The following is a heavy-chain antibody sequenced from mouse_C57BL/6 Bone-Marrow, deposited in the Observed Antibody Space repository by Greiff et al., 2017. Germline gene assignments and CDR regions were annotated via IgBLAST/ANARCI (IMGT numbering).Heavy chain of an antibody. Sequence: VKLVESGPGLVAPSQSLSITCTVSGFSLTSYAISWVRQPPGKGLEWLGVIWTGGGTNYNSALKSRLSFSKDNSKSQVFLKMNSLQTDDTARYYCARNWGYGSSYGYFDVWGTGTTVTVSS. V-gene: IGHV2-9-1*01. CDR1: GFSLTSYA. CDR3: ARNWGYGSSYGYFDV. CDR2: IWTGGGT. D-gene: IGHD1-1*01. J-gene: IGHJ1*03.